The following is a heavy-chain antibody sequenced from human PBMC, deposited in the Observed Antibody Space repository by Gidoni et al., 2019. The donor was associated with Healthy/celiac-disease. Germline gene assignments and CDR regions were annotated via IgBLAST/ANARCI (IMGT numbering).Heavy chain of an antibody. CDR1: EFTLSSYP. D-gene: IGHD2-2*01. Sequence: QVQLVESGVGVVKPGRSLRLYCAASEFTLSSYPVTWFGQAPGQGLEWVAVISYDGSNRYYADSVKGRFPSSRDNSKNTLYLQMNSLRAEDTAVYYCARDIFQYCSSTSCYPYYYYYYGMDVWGQGTTVTVSS. CDR3: ARDIFQYCSSTSCYPYYYYYYGMDV. J-gene: IGHJ6*02. CDR2: ISYDGSNR. V-gene: IGHV3-30-3*01.